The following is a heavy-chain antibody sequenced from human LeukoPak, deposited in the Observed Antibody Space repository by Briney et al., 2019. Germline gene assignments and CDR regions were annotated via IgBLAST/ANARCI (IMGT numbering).Heavy chain of an antibody. CDR1: GANINPYY. D-gene: IGHD5-18*01. V-gene: IGHV4-4*07. CDR3: ARDQGYNYGQTFYFDF. Sequence: SETLSLTCTVSGANINPYYWSWLRQSAEKGLEWIWRVYASGTTKYNPSVNGRVSMSVDMSKNQFFLKLDSVNAADTAIYYCARDQGYNYGQTFYFDFWGQGTRVTVSS. J-gene: IGHJ4*02. CDR2: VYASGTT.